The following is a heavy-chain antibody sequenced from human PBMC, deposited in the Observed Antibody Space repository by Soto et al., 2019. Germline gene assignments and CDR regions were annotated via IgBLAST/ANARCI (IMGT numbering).Heavy chain of an antibody. CDR3: GTSFKNSSAQSSFDI. V-gene: IGHV1-24*01. CDR2: FDPEEGET. Sequence: GASVKVSCKVSGYTLTELSMHWVRQAPGKGLEWMGGFDPEEGETIYAQKFQGRVTMTEDTSTDTAYMELSSPRSEDAAVAYRGTSFKNSSAQSSFDIWGKTTMVTVSS. CDR1: GYTLTELS. J-gene: IGHJ3*02. D-gene: IGHD3-22*01.